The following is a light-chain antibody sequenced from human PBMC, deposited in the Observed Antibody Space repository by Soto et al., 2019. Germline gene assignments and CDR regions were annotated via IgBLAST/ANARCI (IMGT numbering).Light chain of an antibody. J-gene: IGKJ2*01. V-gene: IGKV1-5*01. CDR1: QSISSW. Sequence: DIQMTQSPSTLSASVGDRVTITCRASQSISSWLAWFQQKPGKAPKLLIYDASSLESGVPSRFSGSGSGTEFPLTISSLQPDDFATYYCQHYNSYSYTFGQGTKLEIK. CDR3: QHYNSYSYT. CDR2: DAS.